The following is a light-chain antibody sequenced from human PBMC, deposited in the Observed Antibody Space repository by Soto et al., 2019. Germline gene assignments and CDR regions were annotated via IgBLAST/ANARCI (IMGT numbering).Light chain of an antibody. V-gene: IGKV3-15*01. CDR1: QSVTSN. CDR3: QQYNNWPWT. CDR2: GAS. J-gene: IGKJ1*01. Sequence: EIVMKQSPATLSVSPGERATLSCWASQSVTSNLVWYQQKPGQAPRLLIYGASARATGVPARFSGGGSGTEFSLTISSVQSEDFAVYYCQQYNNWPWTFGLGTKVEIK.